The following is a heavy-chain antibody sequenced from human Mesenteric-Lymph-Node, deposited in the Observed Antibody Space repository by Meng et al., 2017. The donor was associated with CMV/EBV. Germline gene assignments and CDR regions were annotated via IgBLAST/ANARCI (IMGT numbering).Heavy chain of an antibody. D-gene: IGHD4-17*01. V-gene: IGHV1-3*01. J-gene: IGHJ4*02. Sequence: SGYTFNNYGNAMHWERQAHGQRLEWRGWINGSNDNTKYSQKFQGRVTITRDTSASTVYMNLSSLRSEDTAVYYCARAINGDYVPFDYWGQGTLVTVSS. CDR2: INGSNDNT. CDR1: GYTFNNYGNA. CDR3: ARAINGDYVPFDY.